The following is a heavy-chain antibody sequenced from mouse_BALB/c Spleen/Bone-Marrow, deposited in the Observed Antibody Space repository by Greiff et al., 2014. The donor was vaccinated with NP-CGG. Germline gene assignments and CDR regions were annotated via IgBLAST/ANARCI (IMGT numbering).Heavy chain of an antibody. J-gene: IGHJ2*01. Sequence: VQLVESAAELARPGASVKMSCKASGYTFTSYTMHWVKQRPGQGLEWIGYINPSSGYTEYNQKFKDKTTLTADKSSSTAYMQLSSLTSEDSAVYYCARSTTADYWGQGTTLTVSS. CDR3: ARSTTADY. V-gene: IGHV1-4*02. CDR2: INPSSGYT. CDR1: GYTFTSYT. D-gene: IGHD1-2*01.